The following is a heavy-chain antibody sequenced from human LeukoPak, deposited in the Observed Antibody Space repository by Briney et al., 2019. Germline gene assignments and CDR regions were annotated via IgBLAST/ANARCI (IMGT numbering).Heavy chain of an antibody. CDR2: INHSGST. Sequence: SETLSLTCAVYGGTFSGYYWSWIRQPPGKGLEWIGEINHSGSTNYNPSLKSRVTISVDTSKNQFSLKLSSVTAADTAVYYCARGVGAPVGNRGQGTLVTVSS. CDR1: GGTFSGYY. CDR3: ARGVGAPVGN. J-gene: IGHJ4*02. V-gene: IGHV4-34*01. D-gene: IGHD1-26*01.